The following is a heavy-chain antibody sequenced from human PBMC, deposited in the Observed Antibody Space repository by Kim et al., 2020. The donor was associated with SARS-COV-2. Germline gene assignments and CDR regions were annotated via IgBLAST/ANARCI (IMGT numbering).Heavy chain of an antibody. V-gene: IGHV4-39*01. CDR2: IYYSGST. J-gene: IGHJ5*02. Sequence: SETLSLTCTVSGGSISSSSYYWGWIRQPPGKGLEWIGSIYYSGSTYYNPSLKSRVTISVDTSKNQFSLKLSSVTAADTAVYYCASVRAVAWRVFWFDPWGQGTLVTVSS. D-gene: IGHD6-19*01. CDR3: ASVRAVAWRVFWFDP. CDR1: GGSISSSSYY.